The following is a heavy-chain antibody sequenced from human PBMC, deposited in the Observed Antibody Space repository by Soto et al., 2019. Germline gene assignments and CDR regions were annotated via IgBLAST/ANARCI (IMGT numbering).Heavy chain of an antibody. D-gene: IGHD3-10*01. CDR1: SGSISSSNW. J-gene: IGHJ4*02. CDR3: ARHRRKLWVFDY. V-gene: IGHV4-4*02. CDR2: IYHSGST. Sequence: SETLSLTCAVSSGSISSSNWWSWIRQPPGKGLEWIGEIYHSGSTNYNPSLKSRVTISVDKSKNQFSLKLSSVTAADTAVYYCARHRRKLWVFDYWGQGTLVTVSS.